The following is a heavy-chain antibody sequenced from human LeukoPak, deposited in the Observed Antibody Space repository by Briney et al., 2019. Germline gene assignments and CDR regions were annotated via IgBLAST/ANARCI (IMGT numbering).Heavy chain of an antibody. CDR2: INPSNGDT. CDR3: ARVGSSGWYVHPTLDY. D-gene: IGHD6-19*01. V-gene: IGHV1-2*02. CDR1: AYTFSDYY. Sequence: VASVKVSCKASAYTFSDYYIHWVRQAPGQGLEWLAWINPSNGDTNYAQKFQGRVTMTRDTSISTAYMELTRLISDDTAVYYCARVGSSGWYVHPTLDYWGQGTLVTVPS. J-gene: IGHJ4*02.